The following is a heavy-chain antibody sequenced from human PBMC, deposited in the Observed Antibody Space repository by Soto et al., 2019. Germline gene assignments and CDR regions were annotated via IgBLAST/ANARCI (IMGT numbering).Heavy chain of an antibody. CDR3: ARGGVDFYDSSGYYFSPYYFDY. V-gene: IGHV4-30-2*01. J-gene: IGHJ4*02. D-gene: IGHD3-22*01. CDR2: IYHSGST. Sequence: SETLSLTCAVSGGSISSGGYSWSWIRQPPGKGLEWIAYIYHSGSTYYNPSLKSRVTISVDRSKNHFSLKLSSMTAADTAVYYCARGGVDFYDSSGYYFSPYYFDYWGQGTLVTVSS. CDR1: GGSISSGGYS.